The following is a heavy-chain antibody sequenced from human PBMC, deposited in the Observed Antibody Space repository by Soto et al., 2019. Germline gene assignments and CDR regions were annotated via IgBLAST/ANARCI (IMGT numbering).Heavy chain of an antibody. D-gene: IGHD4-17*01. V-gene: IGHV2-5*01. J-gene: IGHJ4*02. CDR2: IYWNDDK. CDR3: AQSDYGDYRRDDYYFDY. Sequence: SGTTLVNPTHTLTLACTFSGFSLSTSGVGVGWIRQPPGKALEWLALIYWNDDKRYSPSLKSRLTITKDTSKNQVVLTMTNMDPVDTATYYCAQSDYGDYRRDDYYFDYWGQGTLVTVSS. CDR1: GFSLSTSGVG.